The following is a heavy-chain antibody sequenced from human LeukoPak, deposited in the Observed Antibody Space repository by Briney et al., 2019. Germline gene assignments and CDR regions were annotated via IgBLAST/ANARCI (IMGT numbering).Heavy chain of an antibody. J-gene: IGHJ3*02. CDR3: ARDQTGYSSGWYLGDAFDI. D-gene: IGHD6-19*01. CDR1: GGSISSSSYY. Sequence: SETLSLTCTVSGGSISSSSYYWGWIRQPPGKGLEWIGGIYYSGSTYYNPSLKSRVTISVDTSKNQFSLKLSSVTAADTAVYYCARDQTGYSSGWYLGDAFDIWGQGTMVTVSS. V-gene: IGHV4-39*07. CDR2: IYYSGST.